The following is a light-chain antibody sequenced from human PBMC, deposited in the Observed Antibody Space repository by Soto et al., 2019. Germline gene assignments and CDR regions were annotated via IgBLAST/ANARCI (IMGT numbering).Light chain of an antibody. CDR2: GAS. Sequence: MTQSPATLSVSPGERATLSRRASQSINTKLAWSQQKPGQPPRLLIYGASTRATGIPTRFSGSGFGTEFTLTISSLQSEDFAVYYCQQYNNWPLTFGGGTKVDIK. J-gene: IGKJ4*01. CDR3: QQYNNWPLT. CDR1: QSINTK. V-gene: IGKV3-15*01.